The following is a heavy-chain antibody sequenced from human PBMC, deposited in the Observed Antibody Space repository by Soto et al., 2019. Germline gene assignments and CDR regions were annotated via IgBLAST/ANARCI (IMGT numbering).Heavy chain of an antibody. CDR1: GGSISSGGYS. Sequence: SETLSLTCAVCGGSISSGGYSWSWIRQPPGKGLEWIGYIYHSGSTYYNPSLKSRVTISVDRSKNQFSLKLSSVTAADTAVYYCARGGVTGTYYYYYGMDVWGQGTTVTVSS. V-gene: IGHV4-30-2*01. J-gene: IGHJ6*02. CDR3: ARGGVTGTYYYYYGMDV. D-gene: IGHD1-20*01. CDR2: IYHSGST.